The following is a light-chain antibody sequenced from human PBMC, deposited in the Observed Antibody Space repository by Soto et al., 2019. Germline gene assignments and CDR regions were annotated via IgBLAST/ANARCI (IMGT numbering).Light chain of an antibody. J-gene: IGKJ1*01. CDR2: GAS. CDR3: QQYDRSSWT. CDR1: QSVNTY. Sequence: EIVLTQSAGTLSLSPGARATLSCRASQSVNTYLAWYQQKPGQAPRLLIYGASARATDIPDRFSGSGSGTDFTLSINRLEPEDFAVYYCQQYDRSSWTFGQGTRVEIK. V-gene: IGKV3-20*01.